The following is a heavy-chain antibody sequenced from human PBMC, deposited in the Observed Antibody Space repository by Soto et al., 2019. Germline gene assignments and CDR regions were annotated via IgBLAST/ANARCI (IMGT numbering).Heavy chain of an antibody. V-gene: IGHV3-23*01. CDR1: GFTFSSYA. Sequence: EVQLLESGGGLVQPGGSLRLSCAASGFTFSSYAMSWVRQAPGKGLEWVSAISGSGGSTYYADSVKGRFTITRDNSKNTLYLQMNSLRAEDTAVYYCAKGGDIVLMVYPYDYWGQGTLVTVSS. CDR2: ISGSGGST. CDR3: AKGGDIVLMVYPYDY. D-gene: IGHD2-8*01. J-gene: IGHJ4*02.